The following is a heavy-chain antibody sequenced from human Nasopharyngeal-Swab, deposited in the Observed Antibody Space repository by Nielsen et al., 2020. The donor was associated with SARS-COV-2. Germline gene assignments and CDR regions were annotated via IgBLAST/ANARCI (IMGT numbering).Heavy chain of an antibody. V-gene: IGHV3-13*01. CDR2: IGTAGDT. CDR3: ARGYYYDSSGYRPRGMDV. Sequence: GESLKISCAASGFTFSSYDMHWVRQAKGKGLEWVSAIGTAGDTYYPGSVKGRFTISRENAKNSLYLQMNSLRAGDTAVYYCARGYYYDSSGYRPRGMDVWGQGTTVTVSS. D-gene: IGHD3-22*01. J-gene: IGHJ6*02. CDR1: GFTFSSYD.